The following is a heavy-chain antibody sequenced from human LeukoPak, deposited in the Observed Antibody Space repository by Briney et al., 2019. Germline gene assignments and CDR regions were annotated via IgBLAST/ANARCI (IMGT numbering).Heavy chain of an antibody. CDR2: IYYSGST. J-gene: IGHJ4*02. CDR1: GGSISSSSYY. D-gene: IGHD7-27*01. V-gene: IGHV4-39*07. CDR3: AGDPWGFSFEY. Sequence: SETLSLTCTVSGGSISSSSYYWGWIRQPPGKGLEWIGNIYYSGSTYYNPSLKSRVTISVDTSKNQFSLKLSSVTAADTAVYYCAGDPWGFSFEYWGQGTLVTVSS.